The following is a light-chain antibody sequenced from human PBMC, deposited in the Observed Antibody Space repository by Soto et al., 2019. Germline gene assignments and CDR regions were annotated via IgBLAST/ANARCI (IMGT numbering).Light chain of an antibody. CDR2: DAS. CDR1: QSVSSY. Sequence: EIVLTQSPATLSLSPGERATLPCRASQSVSSYLAWYQQKPGQAPRLLIYDASNSVTCITARFSGSESGTDFTLTLCSLESEDFAVYYCQQRSNWPRTFGQGTKVDIK. CDR3: QQRSNWPRT. J-gene: IGKJ1*01. V-gene: IGKV3-11*01.